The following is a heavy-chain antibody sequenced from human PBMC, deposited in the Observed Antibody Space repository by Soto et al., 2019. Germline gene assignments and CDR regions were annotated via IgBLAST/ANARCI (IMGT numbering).Heavy chain of an antibody. V-gene: IGHV1-18*01. D-gene: IGHD1-1*01. CDR1: GYTFRIYG. CDR2: ISANDGNT. J-gene: IGHJ4*02. CDR3: ARKGTGAPVDS. Sequence: ASVKVSCKASGYTFRIYGITWVRQAPGQGLEWMGWISANDGNTHYAQKFQGRVTMTTDTSTSTAYMEVRSLRSDDTAVYYCARKGTGAPVDSWGQGTLVTVYS.